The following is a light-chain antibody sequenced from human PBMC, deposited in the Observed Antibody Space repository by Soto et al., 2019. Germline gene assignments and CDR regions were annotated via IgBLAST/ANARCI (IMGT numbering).Light chain of an antibody. V-gene: IGLV2-14*01. CDR2: DVI. CDR1: SSDVGGYNY. Sequence: QSVLTQPASVSGSPGQSITISCTGTSSDVGGYNYVSWYQQHPGKAPKLMIYDVINRPSGVSNRFSGSKSGNTASLTISGLQAEDEADYYCSSYTSSSTLLYVFGTGTKLTFL. CDR3: SSYTSSSTLLYV. J-gene: IGLJ1*01.